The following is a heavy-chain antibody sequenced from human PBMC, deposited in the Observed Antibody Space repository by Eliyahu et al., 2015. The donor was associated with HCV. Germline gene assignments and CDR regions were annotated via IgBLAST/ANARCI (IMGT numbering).Heavy chain of an antibody. V-gene: IGHV1-2*02. D-gene: IGHD1-26*01. Sequence: AQKFQGRVTMTRDTSISTAYMELSRLRSDDTAVYYCARDRQGATNRFDYWGQGTLVTVSS. CDR3: ARDRQGATNRFDY. J-gene: IGHJ4*02.